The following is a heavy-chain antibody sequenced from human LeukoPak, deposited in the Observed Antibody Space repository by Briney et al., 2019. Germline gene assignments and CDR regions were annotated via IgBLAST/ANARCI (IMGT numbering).Heavy chain of an antibody. J-gene: IGHJ4*02. CDR3: TTDNNYGDYGLDY. CDR2: IKTIAGGGTT. D-gene: IGHD4-17*01. V-gene: IGHV3-15*01. CDR1: GFTFSNAW. Sequence: RSGGSLRLSCAASGFTFSNAWMSWGRQAPGKGLEWVGRIKTIAGGGTTDYAAPVNGRFTISRDDSKNTLYLQVDSLKTEDTAVYYCTTDNNYGDYGLDYWGQGTLVTVSS.